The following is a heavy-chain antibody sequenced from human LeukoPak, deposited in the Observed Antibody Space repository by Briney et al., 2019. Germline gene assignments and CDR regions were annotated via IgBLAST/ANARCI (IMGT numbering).Heavy chain of an antibody. CDR3: ARGDCSGGTCYSDSAFHI. D-gene: IGHD2-15*01. V-gene: IGHV6-1*01. J-gene: IGHJ3*02. CDR1: GDSVSSDSTT. Sequence: SQTLSLTCAISGDSVSSDSTTWNWIRLSPSRGLEWLGRTYYRSKWYSDYAVSVKSRITINPDTSKNQFSLQLNSVTPEHTAVYYFARGDCSGGTCYSDSAFHIWGQGTMVTVSS. CDR2: TYYRSKWYS.